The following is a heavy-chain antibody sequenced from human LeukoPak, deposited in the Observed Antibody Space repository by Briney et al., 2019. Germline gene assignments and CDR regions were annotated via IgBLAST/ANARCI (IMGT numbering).Heavy chain of an antibody. J-gene: IGHJ4*02. CDR2: ISGSGGST. V-gene: IGHV3-23*01. CDR3: AKFLPTHIVVANYYFDY. D-gene: IGHD2-21*01. Sequence: GGSLRLACAASGFTFSSYAMSWVRQAPGEGLEWVSAISGSGGSTYYADSVKGRFTISRDNSKNTLYLQMNSLRAEDTAVYYCAKFLPTHIVVANYYFDYWGQGTLVTVSS. CDR1: GFTFSSYA.